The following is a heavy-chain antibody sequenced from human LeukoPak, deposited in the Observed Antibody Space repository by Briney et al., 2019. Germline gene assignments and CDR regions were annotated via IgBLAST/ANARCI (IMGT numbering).Heavy chain of an antibody. V-gene: IGHV4-59*01. Sequence: SETLSLTCAVYGGSFSGYYWSWIRQPPGKGLEWIGYIYYSGSTNYNPSLKSRVTISVDTSKNQFSLKLSSVTAADTAVYYCARGVTYYDILTGYYSAYYFDYWGQGTLVTVSS. J-gene: IGHJ4*02. CDR3: ARGVTYYDILTGYYSAYYFDY. D-gene: IGHD3-9*01. CDR1: GGSFSGYY. CDR2: IYYSGST.